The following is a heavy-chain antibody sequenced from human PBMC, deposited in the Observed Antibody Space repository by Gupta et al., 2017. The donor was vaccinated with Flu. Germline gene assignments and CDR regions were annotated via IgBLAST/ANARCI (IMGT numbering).Heavy chain of an antibody. D-gene: IGHD2-2*01. V-gene: IGHV3-33*01. CDR2: IWYEGSNE. CDR1: VLPSRSYA. Sequence: VPLVECGGGLVRPGLPHRLYYATPVLPSRSYAMHWFRQAPGKGLEWVAVIWYEGSNEYDAASVKGRFTVPRDNSKKTLYLQMTSLRAEDTGVYYWSRGADSYSYAQWGWCDPWGQGSRVTVSS. J-gene: IGHJ5*02. CDR3: SRGADSYSYAQWGWCDP.